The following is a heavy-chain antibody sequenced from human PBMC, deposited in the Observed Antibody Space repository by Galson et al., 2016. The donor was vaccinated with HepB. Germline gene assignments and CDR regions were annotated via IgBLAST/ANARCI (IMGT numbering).Heavy chain of an antibody. CDR1: GFTFTSFW. Sequence: SLRLSCATSGFTFTSFWMSWVRQAPGKGLEWVASIKQDESEKYYVDSAKGRFTISRDNAKNSLYLQMDSLRAEDTAVYYCARDKRLWLVWGQGTLVTVSS. V-gene: IGHV3-7*03. D-gene: IGHD5-18*01. CDR2: IKQDESEK. CDR3: ARDKRLWLV. J-gene: IGHJ4*02.